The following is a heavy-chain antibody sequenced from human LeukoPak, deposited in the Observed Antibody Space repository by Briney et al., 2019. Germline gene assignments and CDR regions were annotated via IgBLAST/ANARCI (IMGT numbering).Heavy chain of an antibody. CDR1: GYSFTSYW. D-gene: IGHD4/OR15-4a*01. Sequence: HGESLKISCKGSGYSFTSYWIGWVRQMPGKGLEWMGIIYPGDSDTRYSPSFQGQVTISADKSISTAYLQWSSLKASDTAMYYCARLPSRGANYYYYGMDVWGQGTTVTVSS. CDR2: IYPGDSDT. V-gene: IGHV5-51*01. CDR3: ARLPSRGANYYYYGMDV. J-gene: IGHJ6*02.